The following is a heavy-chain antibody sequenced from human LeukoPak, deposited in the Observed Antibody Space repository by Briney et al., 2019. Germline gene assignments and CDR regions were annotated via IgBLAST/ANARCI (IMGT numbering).Heavy chain of an antibody. CDR2: IYNSGST. V-gene: IGHV4-59*01. Sequence: SETLSLTCAVYGGSFSGYYWSWIRQPPGKGLEWIGYIYNSGSTNYNPSLKSRVTISVDTSKNLFSLNLRSVTAADTAVYYCAKGYSHPDYWGQGTLVTVSS. D-gene: IGHD5-18*01. CDR3: AKGYSHPDY. CDR1: GGSFSGYY. J-gene: IGHJ4*02.